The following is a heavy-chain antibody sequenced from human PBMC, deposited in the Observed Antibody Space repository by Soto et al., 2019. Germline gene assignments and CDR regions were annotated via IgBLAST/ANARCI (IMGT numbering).Heavy chain of an antibody. Sequence: VESGGGLAQPGESLRLSCAASGFTFSSYAMSWVRQAPGKGLEWVSGIRGSGDRTYYADSVKGRFTISRDNSKNTLYLQVNSLRVEDTAVYFCAKGSTDLIIVPGGDPWGQGTLVTVSS. J-gene: IGHJ5*02. CDR2: IRGSGDRT. CDR1: GFTFSSYA. D-gene: IGHD2-2*01. V-gene: IGHV3-23*04. CDR3: AKGSTDLIIVPGGDP.